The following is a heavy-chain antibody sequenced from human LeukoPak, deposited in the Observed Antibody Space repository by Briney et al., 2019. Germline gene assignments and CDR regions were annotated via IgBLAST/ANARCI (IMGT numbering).Heavy chain of an antibody. CDR3: ASYSAYCGGDCYPAHDAFDI. V-gene: IGHV1-3*01. CDR1: GYTFTSYA. CDR2: INAGNGNT. Sequence: ASVKVSCKASGYTFTSYAMHWVRQAPGQRLEWMGWINAGNGNTKYSQKFQGRVTIARDTSASTAYMELSSLRSEDTAMYYCASYSAYCGGDCYPAHDAFDIWGQGTMVTVSS. D-gene: IGHD2-21*02. J-gene: IGHJ3*02.